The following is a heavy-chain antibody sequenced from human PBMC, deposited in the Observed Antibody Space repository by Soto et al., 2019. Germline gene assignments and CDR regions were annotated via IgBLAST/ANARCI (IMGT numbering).Heavy chain of an antibody. CDR2: ISYDGSNK. J-gene: IGHJ4*02. D-gene: IGHD2-21*02. CDR1: GFTFSSYA. CDR3: ARDPFPVSVVTNFDY. V-gene: IGHV3-30-3*01. Sequence: HPGGSLRLSCAASGFTFSSYAMHWVRQAPGKGLEWVAVISYDGSNKYYADSVKGRFTISRDNSKNTLYLQMNSLRAEDTAVYYCARDPFPVSVVTNFDYWGQGTLVTVSS.